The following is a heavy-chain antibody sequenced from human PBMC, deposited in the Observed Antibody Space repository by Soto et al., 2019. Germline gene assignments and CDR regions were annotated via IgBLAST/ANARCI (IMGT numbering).Heavy chain of an antibody. V-gene: IGHV4-30-2*01. CDR2: IYHSGST. CDR1: CGSISSGGYS. D-gene: IGHD3-3*01. Sequence: PSETLSLTCFVSCGSISSGGYSWSWIRQPPGKGLEWIGYIYHSGSTYYNPSLKSRVTISVDRSKNQFSLKLSSVTAADTAVYYCAXGRGYYDFWSGHQPFDYWGKGSLVTVSS. J-gene: IGHJ4*02. CDR3: AXGRGYYDFWSGHQPFDY.